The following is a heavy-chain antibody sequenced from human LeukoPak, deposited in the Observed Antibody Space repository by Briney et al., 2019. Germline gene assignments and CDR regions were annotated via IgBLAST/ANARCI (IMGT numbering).Heavy chain of an antibody. CDR3: AILRGYYGSY. D-gene: IGHD3-10*01. CDR1: GFTFSSCA. J-gene: IGHJ4*02. CDR2: ISGSGGST. Sequence: PGGSLRLSCAASGFTFSSCAMSWVRQAPGKGLEWVSAISGSGGSTYYADSVKGRFTISRDNSKNTLYLQMNSLRGEDTAVYYCAILRGYYGSYWGQGTLVTVSS. V-gene: IGHV3-23*01.